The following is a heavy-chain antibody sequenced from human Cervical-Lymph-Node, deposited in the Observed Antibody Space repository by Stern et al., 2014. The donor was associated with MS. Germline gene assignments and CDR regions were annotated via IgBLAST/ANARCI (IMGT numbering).Heavy chain of an antibody. CDR3: ASPGDRSDWADFDY. Sequence: MQLVESGGGVVQPGKSLRLSCAASGFIFSNFAIHWVRQAPGKGLEWVAMISEDSSKKSYAGSVKGRFTISRDNSKNTVSLQMNSLTTDDTAIYYCASPGDRSDWADFDYWGHGTLVTVSS. CDR1: GFIFSNFA. CDR2: ISEDSSKK. D-gene: IGHD2-21*02. V-gene: IGHV3-30-3*01. J-gene: IGHJ4*01.